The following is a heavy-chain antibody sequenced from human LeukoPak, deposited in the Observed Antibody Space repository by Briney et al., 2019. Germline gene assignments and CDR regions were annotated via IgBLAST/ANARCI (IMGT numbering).Heavy chain of an antibody. CDR2: IWYSGTT. J-gene: IGHJ4*01. D-gene: IGHD2-2*01. CDR3: ARHHQGSPCKYYFDC. Sequence: SETLSLTCTVSGVSISSSSDYWGWIRQPPGKGREWSSSIWYSGTTSYNPSLQSRVSLPVSTSNNQFYLHLNSVTAADKAVYYCARHHQGSPCKYYFDCWGQGTLVTVSS. CDR1: GVSISSSSDY. V-gene: IGHV4-39*01.